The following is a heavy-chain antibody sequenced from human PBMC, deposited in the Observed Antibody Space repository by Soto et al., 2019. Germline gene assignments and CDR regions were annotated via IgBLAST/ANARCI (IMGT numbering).Heavy chain of an antibody. V-gene: IGHV3-21*06. CDR1: GFTFTRYS. CDR3: ARESEDLTSNFDY. J-gene: IGHJ4*02. CDR2: ISSTTNYI. Sequence: XGSLRLSCAAAGFTFTRYSMNWVRQAPGKGLEWVSSISSTTNYIYYGDSMKGRFTISRDNAKNSLYLEMNSLRAEDTAVYYCARESEDLTSNFDYWGQGTLVTVSS.